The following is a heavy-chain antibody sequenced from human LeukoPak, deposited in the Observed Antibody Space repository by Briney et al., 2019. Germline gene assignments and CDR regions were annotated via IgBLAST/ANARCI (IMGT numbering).Heavy chain of an antibody. CDR2: ISSGSSTM. CDR1: GFTFSRYR. J-gene: IGHJ4*02. V-gene: IGHV3-48*02. D-gene: IGHD6-19*01. CDR3: VRAGSGWYFDS. Sequence: QAGGSLRLSCAASGFTFSRYRMNWARQAAGEGLEWVSYISSGSSTMFYADSVKGRFTISRDNAKNSLYLQMDSLGDEDTGVYYCVRAGSGWYFDSWGQGTLVTVSS.